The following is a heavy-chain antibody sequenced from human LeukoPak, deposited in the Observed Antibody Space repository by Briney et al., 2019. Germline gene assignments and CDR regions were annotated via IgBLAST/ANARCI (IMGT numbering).Heavy chain of an antibody. V-gene: IGHV4-38-2*02. CDR3: ARFLRGATNALEI. CDR1: GYSISSGYY. Sequence: PSETLSLTCTVSGYSISSGYYWGWIRQPPGKGLEWIGSISHSGSTYYNPSLKSRVTISVDTSKNHFSLKLSSVTAADTAVYYCARFLRGATNALEIWGQGTMVTVSS. D-gene: IGHD1-26*01. CDR2: ISHSGST. J-gene: IGHJ3*02.